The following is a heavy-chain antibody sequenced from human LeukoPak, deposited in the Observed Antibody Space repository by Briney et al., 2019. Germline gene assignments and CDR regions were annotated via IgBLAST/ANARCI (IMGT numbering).Heavy chain of an antibody. Sequence: PGGSLRLSCAASGFTFSSYSMNWARQAPGKGLEWVSSISSSSSYIYYADSVKGRFTISRDNAKNSLYLQMNSLRAEDTAVYYCARDRGSLWFGKYYYYGMDVWGQGTTVTVSS. CDR2: ISSSSSYI. D-gene: IGHD3-10*01. CDR1: GFTFSSYS. CDR3: ARDRGSLWFGKYYYYGMDV. J-gene: IGHJ6*02. V-gene: IGHV3-21*01.